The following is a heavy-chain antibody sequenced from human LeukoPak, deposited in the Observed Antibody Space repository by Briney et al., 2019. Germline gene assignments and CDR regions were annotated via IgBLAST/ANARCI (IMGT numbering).Heavy chain of an antibody. D-gene: IGHD1-26*01. V-gene: IGHV4-39*01. CDR1: GGSISSSSYY. CDR2: IYYSGST. Sequence: SETLSLTCTVSGGSISSSSYYWGWIRQPPGMGLEWIGSIYYSGSTYYNPSLKSRVTISVDTSKNQFSLKLSSVTAADTAVYYCARPSQWELLGGLEYWGQGTLVTVSS. CDR3: ARPSQWELLGGLEY. J-gene: IGHJ4*02.